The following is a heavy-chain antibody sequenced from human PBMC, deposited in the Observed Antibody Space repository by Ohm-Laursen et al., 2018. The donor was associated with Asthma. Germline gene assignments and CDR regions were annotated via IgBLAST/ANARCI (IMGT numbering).Heavy chain of an antibody. J-gene: IGHJ6*02. D-gene: IGHD5-12*01. V-gene: IGHV1-69*13. Sequence: SVKVSCKASGGTFSSYAISWVRQAPGQGLEWMGGIIPIFGTANYAQKFQGRVTITADESTSTAYMELSSLRSEDTAVYYCARVVVATINYYGMDVWGQGTTVTVSS. CDR1: GGTFSSYA. CDR2: IIPIFGTA. CDR3: ARVVVATINYYGMDV.